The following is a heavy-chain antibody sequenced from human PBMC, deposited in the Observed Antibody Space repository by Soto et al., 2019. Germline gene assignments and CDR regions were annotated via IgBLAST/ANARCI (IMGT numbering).Heavy chain of an antibody. CDR2: INHSGST. CDR1: GESFSGYY. Sequence: SETLSPTCSVYGESFSGYYWSWIRQPPGKGLEWIGEINHSGSTNYNPSLKSRVTMSVDTSKNQFSLKLSSVTAADTAMYYCAGNIVATISSFDYWGQGTLVTVSS. D-gene: IGHD5-12*01. J-gene: IGHJ4*02. V-gene: IGHV4-34*01. CDR3: AGNIVATISSFDY.